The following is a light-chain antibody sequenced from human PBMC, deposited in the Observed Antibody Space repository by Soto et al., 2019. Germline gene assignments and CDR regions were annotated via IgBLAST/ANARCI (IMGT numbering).Light chain of an antibody. V-gene: IGKV1-5*03. CDR1: QTISSW. CDR2: KAS. J-gene: IGKJ1*01. Sequence: DIQMTQSPSTLSGSVGDRVTITCRASQTISSWLAWYQQKPGKAPKLLIYKASTLKSGVPSRFSGSGSETEFTLTISSLQPDDFATYYCQQYNSYSGTFGQGTKVDIK. CDR3: QQYNSYSGT.